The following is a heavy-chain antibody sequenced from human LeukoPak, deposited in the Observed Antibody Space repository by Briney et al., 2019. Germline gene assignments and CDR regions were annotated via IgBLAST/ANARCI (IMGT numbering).Heavy chain of an antibody. Sequence: GGSLRLSCAASGFTFSSYSMSWVRQAPGKGLEWVSAISGSGGSTYYADSVKGRFTISRDNSKNTLYLQMNSLRAEDTAVYYCAKVSWYNWNDGYFDYWGQGTLVTVSS. CDR1: GFTFSSYS. J-gene: IGHJ4*02. V-gene: IGHV3-23*01. D-gene: IGHD1-1*01. CDR2: ISGSGGST. CDR3: AKVSWYNWNDGYFDY.